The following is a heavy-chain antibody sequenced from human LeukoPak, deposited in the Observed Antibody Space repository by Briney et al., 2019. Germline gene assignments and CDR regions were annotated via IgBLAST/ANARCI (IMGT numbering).Heavy chain of an antibody. CDR2: IYYSGST. CDR1: GGSFSGYY. D-gene: IGHD4-23*01. V-gene: IGHV4-34*01. Sequence: SETLSLTCAVYGGSFSGYYWSWIRQPPGKGLEWIGSIYYSGSTYYNPSLKSRVTISVDTSKNQFSLKLSSVTAADTAVYYCARVSINDYGGNWYFDLWGRGTLVTVSS. CDR3: ARVSINDYGGNWYFDL. J-gene: IGHJ2*01.